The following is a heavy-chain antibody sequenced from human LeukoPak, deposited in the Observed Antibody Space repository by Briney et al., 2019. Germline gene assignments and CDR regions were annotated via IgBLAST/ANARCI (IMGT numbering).Heavy chain of an antibody. CDR3: ARVGGYCSSTSCSPLLDY. CDR2: IIPIFGTA. D-gene: IGHD2-2*03. J-gene: IGHJ4*02. V-gene: IGHV1-69*13. Sequence: SVKVSCKASGGTFISYAISWVRQAPGQGLEWMGGIIPIFGTANYAQKFQGRVTITADESTSTAYMELSSLRSEDTAVYYCARVGGYCSSTSCSPLLDYWGQGTLVTVSS. CDR1: GGTFISYA.